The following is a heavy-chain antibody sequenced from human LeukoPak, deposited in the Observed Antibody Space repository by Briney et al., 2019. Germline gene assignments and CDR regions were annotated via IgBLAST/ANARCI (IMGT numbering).Heavy chain of an antibody. CDR2: ISSSSSYI. CDR1: GFTLRSYS. J-gene: IGHJ4*02. Sequence: GGSLRLSCAASGFTLRSYSMNWVRQAPGKGLEWVSSISSSSSYIYYADSVKGRFTISRDNAKNSLYLQMNSLRAEDTAVYYCARDGAPYDSSGYYLIDYWGQGTLVTVSS. V-gene: IGHV3-21*01. D-gene: IGHD3-22*01. CDR3: ARDGAPYDSSGYYLIDY.